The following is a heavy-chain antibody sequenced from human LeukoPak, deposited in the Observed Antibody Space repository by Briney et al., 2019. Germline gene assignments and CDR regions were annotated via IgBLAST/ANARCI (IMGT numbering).Heavy chain of an antibody. CDR1: GGSISSYY. Sequence: PSETLSLTCTVSGGSISSYYWSWIRQPPGKGLEWIGYIYYSGSTNYNPSLKSRVTISVDTSKNQFSLKLSSVTAADTAVYYCARELRGYCTNGVCYDDHYYYYMDVWGKGTTVTISS. D-gene: IGHD2-8*01. CDR2: IYYSGST. CDR3: ARELRGYCTNGVCYDDHYYYYMDV. V-gene: IGHV4-59*01. J-gene: IGHJ6*03.